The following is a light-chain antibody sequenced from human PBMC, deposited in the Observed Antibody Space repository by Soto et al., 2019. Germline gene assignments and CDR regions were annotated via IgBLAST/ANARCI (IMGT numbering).Light chain of an antibody. V-gene: IGLV2-8*01. CDR1: SSDVGAYNY. J-gene: IGLJ3*02. Sequence: QSVLTQPPSASGSPGQSVTISCTGTSSDVGAYNYVSWYQQHAGKAPKLVIYEVTKRPSGVPDRFSGSKSANTASLTVSGLQAEDGADYYCSSFASCNTWVFGGGTKLTVL. CDR2: EVT. CDR3: SSFASCNTWV.